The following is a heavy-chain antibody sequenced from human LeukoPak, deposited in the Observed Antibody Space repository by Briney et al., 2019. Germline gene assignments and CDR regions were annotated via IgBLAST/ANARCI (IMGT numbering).Heavy chain of an antibody. D-gene: IGHD3-3*02. CDR3: ARDIEFST. V-gene: IGHV3-53*01. CDR2: INFSGGNT. CDR1: GFTVSSNY. Sequence: GGSLRLSCAASGFTVSSNYMNWVRQAPGKGLEWLSLINFSGGNTYYADSMKGRFTISRDNSKDTLYLQMNSLRAEDTAIYYCARDIEFSTWGLGTMVTVSS. J-gene: IGHJ3*01.